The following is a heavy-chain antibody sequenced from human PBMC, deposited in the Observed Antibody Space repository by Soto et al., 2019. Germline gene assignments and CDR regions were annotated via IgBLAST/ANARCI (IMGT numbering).Heavy chain of an antibody. CDR2: INAGNGNT. CDR3: ARSNDSGSYYRHWFDP. J-gene: IGHJ5*02. Sequence: ASVKVSCKASGYTFTSYAMHWVRQAPGQRLEWMGWINAGNGNTKYSQKFQGRVTITRDTSASTAYMELSSLRSEDTAVYYCARSNDSGSYYRHWFDPWGQGTLVTVSS. CDR1: GYTFTSYA. D-gene: IGHD1-26*01. V-gene: IGHV1-3*01.